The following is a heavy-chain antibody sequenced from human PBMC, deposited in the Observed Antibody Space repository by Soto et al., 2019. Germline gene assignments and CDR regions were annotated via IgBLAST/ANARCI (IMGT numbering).Heavy chain of an antibody. D-gene: IGHD5-12*01. CDR3: ARDSRRDGYNPFDY. Sequence: ASVKVSCKASGYTFTSNGIHWVRQAPGQRLEWMGWINVGNGNTKSSQNFQGRVTITRDTSASTAYLELSSLRSEDTAVYYCARDSRRDGYNPFDYWGQGTLVTVSS. CDR2: INVGNGNT. J-gene: IGHJ4*02. V-gene: IGHV1-3*01. CDR1: GYTFTSNG.